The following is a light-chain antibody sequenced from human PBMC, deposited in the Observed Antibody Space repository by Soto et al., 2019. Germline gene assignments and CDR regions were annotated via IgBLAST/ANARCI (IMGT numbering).Light chain of an antibody. CDR2: DAS. CDR3: QLRSNWPGLA. Sequence: EIVLTQSPATLSLSPGERATLSCRASQRVSSYLAWYQQKPGQAPRLLIYDASNRATGIPAMFSGSGSGTDLTLTISSLEPEDFAVYYCQLRSNWPGLAFGGGTKVEIK. V-gene: IGKV3-11*01. CDR1: QRVSSY. J-gene: IGKJ4*01.